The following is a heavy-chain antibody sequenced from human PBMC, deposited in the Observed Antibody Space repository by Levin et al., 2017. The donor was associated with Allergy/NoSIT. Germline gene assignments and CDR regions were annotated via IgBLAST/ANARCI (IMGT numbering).Heavy chain of an antibody. V-gene: IGHV4-4*07. Sequence: SETLSLTCTVSGGSISSYYWSWIRQPAGKGLEWIGRIYTSGSTNYNPSLKSRVTMSVDTSKNQFSLKLSSVTAADTAVYYCARDREGPYASWSYYNDGMDSWGQGTTVTVSS. CDR3: ARDREGPYASWSYYNDGMDS. D-gene: IGHD1-26*01. J-gene: IGHJ6*02. CDR2: IYTSGST. CDR1: GGSISSYY.